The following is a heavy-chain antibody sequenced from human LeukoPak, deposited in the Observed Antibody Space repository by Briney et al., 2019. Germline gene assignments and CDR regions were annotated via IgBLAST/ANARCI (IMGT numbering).Heavy chain of an antibody. V-gene: IGHV1-3*01. CDR2: INAGNGNT. Sequence: ASVKVSCKASGYTFTSYAMHWVRQASGQRLEWMGWINAGNGNTKYSQKFQGRVTITRDTSASTAYMELSSLRSEDTAVYYCARDGLYGSGSYPLDYWGQGTLVTVSS. CDR3: ARDGLYGSGSYPLDY. D-gene: IGHD3-10*01. J-gene: IGHJ4*02. CDR1: GYTFTSYA.